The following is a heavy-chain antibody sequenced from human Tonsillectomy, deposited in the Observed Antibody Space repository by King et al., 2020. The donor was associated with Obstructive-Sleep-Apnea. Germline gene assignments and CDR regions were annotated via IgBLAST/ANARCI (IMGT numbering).Heavy chain of an antibody. D-gene: IGHD3-10*01. V-gene: IGHV3-30*02. J-gene: IGHJ5*02. CDR3: AKESRGGFDP. Sequence: VQLVESGGGVVQPGRSLRLSCVASGLIFSRSGIHWVRQAPGKGLEWVTFIHYDGSNKYYADSVKGRFTISRDNSRNTVYLQMNSLRTDDTAVYYCAKESRGGFDPWGQGTLVTVSS. CDR1: GLIFSRSG. CDR2: IHYDGSNK.